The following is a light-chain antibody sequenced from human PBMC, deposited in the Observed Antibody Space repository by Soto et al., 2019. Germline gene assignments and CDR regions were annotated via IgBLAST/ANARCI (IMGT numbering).Light chain of an antibody. J-gene: IGKJ2*01. Sequence: EIVLTQSPATLSLSPGERATLSCRASQSVSRYVAWYQQKPGQAPRLLIFDAYTRATGIPARFSGSGSGTDFTLTISSREPEDFAVYYCQQRSTWPYTFGQGTKVDIK. CDR2: DAY. CDR3: QQRSTWPYT. V-gene: IGKV3-11*01. CDR1: QSVSRY.